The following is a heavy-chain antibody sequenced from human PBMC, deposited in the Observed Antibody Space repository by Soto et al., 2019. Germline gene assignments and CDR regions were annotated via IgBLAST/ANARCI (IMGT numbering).Heavy chain of an antibody. CDR2: IFYSGST. D-gene: IGHD2-8*01. J-gene: IGHJ4*02. V-gene: IGHV4-4*02. CDR3: VHHGGVPYYHDF. CDR1: GGSLSSSSW. Sequence: SETLSLTCAVSGGSLSSSSWWSWVRQPPGKTLEWLGEIFYSGSTKYNPSLNSRATISADQSKNDFSLRLSSVTAADTAVYYCVHHGGVPYYHDFWGQGMLVTVSS.